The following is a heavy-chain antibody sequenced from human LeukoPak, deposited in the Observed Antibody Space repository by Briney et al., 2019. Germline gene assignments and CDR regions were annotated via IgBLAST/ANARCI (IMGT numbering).Heavy chain of an antibody. CDR2: INPNSGGT. J-gene: IGHJ5*02. V-gene: IGHV1-2*02. Sequence: ASVKVSCKASGYTFTGYYMHWVRQAPGQGLEWMGWINPNSGGTVYAQRFQGSVTMTRDTSISTAYMELSSLRSDDTAVYYCARDRSSLPEFNWFDPWGQGTLVTVSS. CDR1: GYTFTGYY. D-gene: IGHD1-26*01. CDR3: ARDRSSLPEFNWFDP.